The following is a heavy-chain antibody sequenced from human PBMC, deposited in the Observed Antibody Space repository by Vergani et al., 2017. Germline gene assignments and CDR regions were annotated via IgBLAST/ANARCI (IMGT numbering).Heavy chain of an antibody. V-gene: IGHV3-11*01. CDR2: ISGRGTSK. J-gene: IGHJ3*02. CDR1: GFIFSDYY. Sequence: QVQLVESGGGFVKPGGSLRLSCAASGFIFSDYYMTWIRQAPGRGLEWVSHISGRGTSKYYSDSVKGRFTISRDNAKKSQYLQMNSLRAEDTAIYYCARLEVIIPGGDDVFDIWGPGTMVTVSS. CDR3: ARLEVIIPGGDDVFDI. D-gene: IGHD3-3*01.